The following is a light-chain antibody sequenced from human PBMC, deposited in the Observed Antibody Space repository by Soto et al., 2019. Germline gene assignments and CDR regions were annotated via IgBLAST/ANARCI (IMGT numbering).Light chain of an antibody. J-gene: IGKJ5*01. V-gene: IGKV3-11*01. CDR2: DAS. CDR1: QSVSSF. Sequence: EIVLTQSPATLSLSPGERATLSCTASQSVSSFLAWYQQKPGQAPRLLIYDASNRATGIPARFSGSGSGTDFTLTISSLEPEDFAVYYCQQRYDWPPITFGQGTRLDI. CDR3: QQRYDWPPIT.